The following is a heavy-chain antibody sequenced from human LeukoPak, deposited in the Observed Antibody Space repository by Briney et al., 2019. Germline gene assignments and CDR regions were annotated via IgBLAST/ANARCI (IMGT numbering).Heavy chain of an antibody. Sequence: PGGSLRLSCAASGFTFSSYGMHWVRQAPGKGLEWVAVISYDGSNKYYADSVKGRFTISRDNSKNTLYLQMNSLRAEDTAVYYCAKEVPAAMKYYYYGMDVWGPRDHGHRLL. D-gene: IGHD2-2*01. J-gene: IGHJ6*01. CDR2: ISYDGSNK. CDR1: GFTFSSYG. V-gene: IGHV3-30*18. CDR3: AKEVPAAMKYYYYGMDV.